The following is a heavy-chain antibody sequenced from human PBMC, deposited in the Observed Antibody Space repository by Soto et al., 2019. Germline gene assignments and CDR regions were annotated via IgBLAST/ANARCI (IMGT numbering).Heavy chain of an antibody. D-gene: IGHD1-1*01. CDR1: GFTFSSYW. CDR3: ARGGFVATGSPFDH. CDR2: IKQDEIEK. J-gene: IGHJ4*02. Sequence: EVQLVESGGGLVQPGGSLRLSCAVSGFTFSSYWMHCVRQAPGKGLEWVANIKQDEIEKYYVDSVKGRFTISRDNAKNSLYLQMNSLRAEDTAIYYCARGGFVATGSPFDHWGQGTLVTDSS. V-gene: IGHV3-7*03.